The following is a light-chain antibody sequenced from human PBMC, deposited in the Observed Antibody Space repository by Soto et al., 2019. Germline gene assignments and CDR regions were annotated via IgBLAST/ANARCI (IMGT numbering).Light chain of an antibody. CDR3: QQTNSKPWT. J-gene: IGKJ1*01. CDR2: AAS. V-gene: IGKV1-39*01. Sequence: DIQMTQSPSSLSASVGDRVTITCRAGQTMNNYLNWYQQKPGKAPKLLIYAASSLQSGVPSRFSGSGFGTDFTLTITSLQPEDFAHYYCQQTNSKPWTFGQGTRVEIQ. CDR1: QTMNNY.